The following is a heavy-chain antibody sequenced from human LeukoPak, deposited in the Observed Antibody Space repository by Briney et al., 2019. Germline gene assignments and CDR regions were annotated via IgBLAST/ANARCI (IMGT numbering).Heavy chain of an antibody. J-gene: IGHJ4*02. CDR1: GGSINTYY. Sequence: SETLSLTCSVSGGSINTYYWSWIRQTPGKGLEWIGFIYYTGSTNYNPSLKSRVTMSVDTSKSQFSLKLTSVAAADTALYYCARGANRLDSWGRGTLVTVSS. V-gene: IGHV4-59*12. CDR2: IYYTGST. CDR3: ARGANRLDS. D-gene: IGHD1-14*01.